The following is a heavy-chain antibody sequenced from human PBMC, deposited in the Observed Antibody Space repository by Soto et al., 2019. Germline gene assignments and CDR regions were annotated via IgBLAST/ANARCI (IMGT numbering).Heavy chain of an antibody. V-gene: IGHV1-18*01. CDR3: ARDRSGWYDF. D-gene: IGHD6-19*01. CDR2: IRPLNGDT. J-gene: IGHJ5*01. Sequence: QVQLVQSAAEVGKPGASVKVSCKASGYTFTTIRLSWVRQAPGQGLEWMGWIRPLNGDTQYAQKFQGRVTMTADTSTTTAYMEVRSLRPDDTAVFYCARDRSGWYDFWGQGTLVTVSS. CDR1: GYTFTTIR.